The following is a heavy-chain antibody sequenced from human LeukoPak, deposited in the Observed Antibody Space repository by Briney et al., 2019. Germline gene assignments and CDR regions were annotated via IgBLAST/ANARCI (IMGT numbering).Heavy chain of an antibody. J-gene: IGHJ4*02. V-gene: IGHV4-39*07. Sequence: SETLSLTCTVSGGSISSSSYYWGWIRQPPGKGLEWIGSIYYSGSTYYNPSLRSRVTISVDTPKNQFSLKLSSVTAADTAVYYCACYFAYSSSWYYFDYWGQGTLVTVSS. D-gene: IGHD6-13*01. CDR1: GGSISSSSYY. CDR2: IYYSGST. CDR3: ACYFAYSSSWYYFDY.